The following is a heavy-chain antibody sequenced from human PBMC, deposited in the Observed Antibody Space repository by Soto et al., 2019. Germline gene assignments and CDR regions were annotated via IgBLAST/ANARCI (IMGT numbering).Heavy chain of an antibody. CDR1: GTSVSGANW. D-gene: IGHD3-22*01. CDR3: ARTGPYSSGNN. V-gene: IGHV4-4*02. Sequence: QVQLQESGPGLVDPLGTLSLTCAVSGTSVSGANWWGWVRQPPGEGLEWIGEIHSSGNTDYNPSLKSRVTISRDMSKNEFSLKLTSVTAADTAVYYCARTGPYSSGNNWGQGTLVTVSS. CDR2: IHSSGNT. J-gene: IGHJ4*02.